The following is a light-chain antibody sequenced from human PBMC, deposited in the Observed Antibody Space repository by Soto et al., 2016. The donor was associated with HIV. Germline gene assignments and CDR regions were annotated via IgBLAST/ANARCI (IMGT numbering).Light chain of an antibody. CDR3: QQFNSFPLT. V-gene: IGKV1-9*01. CDR2: AAS. J-gene: IGKJ4*01. CDR1: QGINNY. Sequence: DIQLTQSPSFLSASVGDRVTITCRASQGINNYLAWYQQKPGKGPNLPIYAASTLQTGVPSRFSGSGSGTQFTLTITTLQPEDFATYCCQQFNSFPLTFGGGTKVEI.